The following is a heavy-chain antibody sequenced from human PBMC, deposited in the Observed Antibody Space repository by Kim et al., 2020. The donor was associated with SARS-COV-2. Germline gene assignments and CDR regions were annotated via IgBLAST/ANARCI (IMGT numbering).Heavy chain of an antibody. CDR3: ARDGEYYYGSGSWEAFDI. CDR2: INSDGSST. J-gene: IGHJ3*02. CDR1: GFTFSSYW. Sequence: GGSLRLSCAASGFTFSSYWMHWVRQAPGKGLVWVSRINSDGSSTSYADSVKGRFTISRDNAKNTLYLQMNSLRAEDTAVYYCARDGEYYYGSGSWEAFDIWGQGTMVTVSS. V-gene: IGHV3-74*01. D-gene: IGHD3-10*01.